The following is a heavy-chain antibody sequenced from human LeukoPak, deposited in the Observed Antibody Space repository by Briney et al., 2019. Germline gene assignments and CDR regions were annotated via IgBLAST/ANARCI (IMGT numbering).Heavy chain of an antibody. CDR2: IYYSGST. J-gene: IGHJ5*02. Sequence: SETLSLTCTVSGGSISSYYWSWIRPPPGKGLEWIGYIYYSGSTNYNPSLKSRVTISVDTSKNQFSLKLSSVTAADTAVYYCARASIVGATDWFDPWGQGTLVTVSS. V-gene: IGHV4-59*01. D-gene: IGHD1-26*01. CDR1: GGSISSYY. CDR3: ARASIVGATDWFDP.